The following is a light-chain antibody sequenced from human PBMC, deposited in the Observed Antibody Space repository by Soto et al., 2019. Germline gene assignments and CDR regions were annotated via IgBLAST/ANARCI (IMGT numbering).Light chain of an antibody. CDR1: QSVSSY. CDR2: DAS. J-gene: IGKJ4*01. CDR3: QQRSKWPRLT. V-gene: IGKV3-11*01. Sequence: EIVLTQSPATLSLSPGERATLSCRASQSVSSYLAWYQQKPGQAPRLLIYDASNRATGIPARFSGSGSGTDFTLTISSLEPEDFAVYYCQQRSKWPRLTFGGGTKADIK.